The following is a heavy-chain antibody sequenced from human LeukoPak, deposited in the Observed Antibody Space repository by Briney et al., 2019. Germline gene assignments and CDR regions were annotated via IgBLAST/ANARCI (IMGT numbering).Heavy chain of an antibody. J-gene: IGHJ2*01. D-gene: IGHD3-9*01. V-gene: IGHV5-51*01. CDR3: ASRHLTGSWYFDL. Sequence: GESLKISCKGSGYSFTSYWIGWVRQMPGKGLEWTGIIYPGDSDTRYSPSFQGQVTISADKSISTAYLQWSSLKASDTAMYYCASRHLTGSWYFDLWGRGTLVTVSS. CDR1: GYSFTSYW. CDR2: IYPGDSDT.